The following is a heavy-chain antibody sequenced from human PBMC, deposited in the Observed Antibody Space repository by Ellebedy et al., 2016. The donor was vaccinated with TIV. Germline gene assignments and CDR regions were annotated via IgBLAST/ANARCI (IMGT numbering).Heavy chain of an antibody. CDR3: ARLPYDPLTGYYGGFDP. D-gene: IGHD3-9*01. V-gene: IGHV5-51*01. Sequence: GESLKISCKGSGYSFPSYWIGWVRQMPGKGLEWMGIIYPGDSDTRYSPSFQGQVPISADKSISAAFLQWSSLKASDSAMYYCARLPYDPLTGYYGGFDPWGQGTLVTVSS. CDR1: GYSFPSYW. CDR2: IYPGDSDT. J-gene: IGHJ5*02.